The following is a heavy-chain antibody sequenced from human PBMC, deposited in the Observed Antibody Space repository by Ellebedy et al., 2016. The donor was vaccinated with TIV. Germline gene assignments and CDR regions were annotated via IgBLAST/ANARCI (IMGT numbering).Heavy chain of an antibody. D-gene: IGHD5-18*01. Sequence: ASVKVSCKASGDTFSSYAISWVRQAPGQGLEWMGGIIPIFGTANYAQKLQGRVTMTRDTSISTAYMELSRLRSDDTAVYFCARSNTVMVTGDYWGQGTLVTVSS. CDR2: IIPIFGTA. CDR3: ARSNTVMVTGDY. CDR1: GDTFSSYA. J-gene: IGHJ4*02. V-gene: IGHV1-69*05.